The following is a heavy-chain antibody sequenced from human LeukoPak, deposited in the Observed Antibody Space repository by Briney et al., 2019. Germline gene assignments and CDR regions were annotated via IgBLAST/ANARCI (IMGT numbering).Heavy chain of an antibody. CDR2: IIPILGIA. Sequence: SVKVSCKASGGTFSSYAISWVRQAPGQGLEWMGRIIPILGIANYAQKFQGRVTITADKSTSTAYMELSSLRSEDTAVYYCARARVDLWFGDLAYALDVWGLGTMVTVSS. CDR3: ARARVDLWFGDLAYALDV. CDR1: GGTFSSYA. D-gene: IGHD3-10*01. V-gene: IGHV1-69*04. J-gene: IGHJ3*01.